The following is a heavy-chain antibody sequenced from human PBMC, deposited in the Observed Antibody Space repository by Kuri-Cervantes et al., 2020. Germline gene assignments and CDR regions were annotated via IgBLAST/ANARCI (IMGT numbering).Heavy chain of an antibody. Sequence: GESLKISCAASGFTFDDYAMHWVRQAPGKGLEWVSLISWDGGSTYYADSVKGRFTISRDNSKNTLYLQMNSLRAEDTAVYYCARDGRSGSYPRGFFDCWGQGTLVTVSS. CDR3: ARDGRSGSYPRGFFDC. CDR1: GFTFDDYA. D-gene: IGHD1-26*01. J-gene: IGHJ4*02. CDR2: ISWDGGST. V-gene: IGHV3-43D*03.